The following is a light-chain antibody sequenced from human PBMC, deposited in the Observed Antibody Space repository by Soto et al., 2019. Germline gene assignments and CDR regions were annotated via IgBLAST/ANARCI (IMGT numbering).Light chain of an antibody. CDR1: SSDVGTYNY. CDR2: EVN. J-gene: IGLJ1*01. V-gene: IGLV2-8*01. CDR3: SSYVGSNTLYV. Sequence: QSALTQPPSASGSPGQSVTISCTGSSSDVGTYNYVSWFQQHPGKAPKLMIYEVNQRPSGVPDRFSGSKSGNTASLTVSGLQAEDEADYYCSSYVGSNTLYVFGTGTKLTVL.